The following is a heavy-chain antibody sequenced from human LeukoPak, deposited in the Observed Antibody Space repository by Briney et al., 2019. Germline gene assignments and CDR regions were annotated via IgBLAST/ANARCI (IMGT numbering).Heavy chain of an antibody. D-gene: IGHD1-14*01. CDR3: ASQKEPATSFDY. V-gene: IGHV3-30*02. CDR2: IRYDGSKI. Sequence: GGSLRLSCAASGFTFSSYGMHWVRQAPGKGLEWVAFIRYDGSKIHYADSVKGRFTISRDNSKNTLYLQMNGLRAEDTAVYYCASQKEPATSFDYWGQGTLVTVSS. J-gene: IGHJ4*02. CDR1: GFTFSSYG.